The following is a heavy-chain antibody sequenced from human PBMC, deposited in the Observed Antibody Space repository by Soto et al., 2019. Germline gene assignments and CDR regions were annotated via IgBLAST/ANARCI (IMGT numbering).Heavy chain of an antibody. V-gene: IGHV3-53*04. J-gene: IGHJ4*02. D-gene: IGHD4-17*01. CDR2: IYSDSGSST. Sequence: EVQLVESGGGLVQPGGSLRLACAASGFTVSSNYMSWVRQAPGKGLEWVSVIYSDSGSSTYYADSVKGRFTISRHDSKNTLYLQMNSLRAEDTVVYYCARATTVTAGIDCWGQGSLVTVSS. CDR1: GFTVSSNY. CDR3: ARATTVTAGIDC.